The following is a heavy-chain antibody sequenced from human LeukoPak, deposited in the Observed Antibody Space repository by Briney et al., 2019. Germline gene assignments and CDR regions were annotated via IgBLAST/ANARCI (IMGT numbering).Heavy chain of an antibody. CDR3: AKAIVQVTKGGEIDY. Sequence: GGSLRLSCAASGFTFSSYAMSWVRQAPGKGLEWVSAISSSGGSTYYADSVKDRFTISRDNSKNTLYLQMNSLRAEDTAVYYCAKAIVQVTKGGEIDYWGQGTLVTVSS. J-gene: IGHJ4*02. V-gene: IGHV3-23*01. CDR1: GFTFSSYA. D-gene: IGHD2-21*02. CDR2: ISSSGGST.